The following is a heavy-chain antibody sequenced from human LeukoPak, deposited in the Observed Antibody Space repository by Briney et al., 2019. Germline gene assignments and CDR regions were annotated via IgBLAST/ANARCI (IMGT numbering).Heavy chain of an antibody. Sequence: SETLSLTCTVSGGSISSGGYYWSWIRQHPGKGLEWIGSIYHSGSTYYNPSLKSRVTISVDRSKNQFSLKLSSVTAADTAVYYCARDHFAGVTLPWGQGTLVTVSS. CDR3: ARDHFAGVTLP. D-gene: IGHD3-3*01. V-gene: IGHV4-39*07. J-gene: IGHJ5*02. CDR1: GGSISSGGYY. CDR2: IYHSGST.